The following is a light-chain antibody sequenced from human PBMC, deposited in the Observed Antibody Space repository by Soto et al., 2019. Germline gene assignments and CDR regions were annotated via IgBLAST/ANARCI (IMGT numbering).Light chain of an antibody. CDR1: SSNIGAGYD. Sequence: QSVLTQPPSVSGAPGQRVTISCTGSSSNIGAGYDVHWYQQLPGTAPKLLIYGNNNRPSGVPDRFSGSKSGNTASLTISGLQAEDEADYYCCSFAGSSTYVFGTGTKLTVL. CDR3: CSFAGSSTYV. CDR2: GNN. V-gene: IGLV1-40*01. J-gene: IGLJ1*01.